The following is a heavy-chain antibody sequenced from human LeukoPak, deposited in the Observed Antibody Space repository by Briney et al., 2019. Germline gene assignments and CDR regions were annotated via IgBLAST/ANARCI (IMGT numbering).Heavy chain of an antibody. Sequence: PGGSLRLSCAASGFTFSSYDMNWVRHAPGRGLEWVSAIGIAGDTYYPDSVKGRFTISRENAKNSMYLQMNSLKDGDTAVYYCIRGGIQVSGIDAFDIWGQGTMVTVSS. D-gene: IGHD5/OR15-5a*01. CDR1: GFTFSSYD. CDR3: IRGGIQVSGIDAFDI. V-gene: IGHV3-13*01. CDR2: IGIAGDT. J-gene: IGHJ3*02.